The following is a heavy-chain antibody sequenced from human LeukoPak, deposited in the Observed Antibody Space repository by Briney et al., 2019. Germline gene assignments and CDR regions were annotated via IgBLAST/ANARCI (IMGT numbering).Heavy chain of an antibody. J-gene: IGHJ4*02. Sequence: PSETLSLTCTVSGGSIRVDYWSWIRQPPGKGLEWIGFIYDSGRTSYNPSLKSRVTISGDTSQKQFSLNLNSLTAADAAVYYCARFPNYDAYVRDYWGQGILVTVSS. CDR3: ARFPNYDAYVRDY. V-gene: IGHV4-59*01. D-gene: IGHD4-17*01. CDR1: GGSIRVDY. CDR2: IYDSGRT.